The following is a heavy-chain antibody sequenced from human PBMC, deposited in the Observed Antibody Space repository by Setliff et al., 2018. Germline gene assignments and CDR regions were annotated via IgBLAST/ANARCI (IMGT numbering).Heavy chain of an antibody. CDR3: VRVRRGGYHSIYWSFDL. CDR2: IIPASNGA. CDR1: GGTFSSHY. D-gene: IGHD1-26*01. Sequence: GASVKVSCKASGGTFSSHYISWARQAPGQGPQWLGRIIPASNGANYAQRFRGRVSFSADISTGTVFMDLSSLESEDTAVYYCVRVRRGGYHSIYWSFDLWGRGTLVTVSS. V-gene: IGHV1-69*04. J-gene: IGHJ2*01.